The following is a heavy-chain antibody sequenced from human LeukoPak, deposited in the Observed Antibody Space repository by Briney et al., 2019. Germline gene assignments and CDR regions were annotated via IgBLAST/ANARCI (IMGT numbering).Heavy chain of an antibody. J-gene: IGHJ6*03. V-gene: IGHV1-8*01. D-gene: IGHD6-19*01. Sequence: ASVKVSCKASGYTLTSYDINWVRQATGQGLEWMGWMNPNSGNTGYAQKFQGRVTMTRNTSISTAYMELSRLRSDDTAVYYCARDGAVAGTGYYYYMDVWGKGTTVTVSS. CDR3: ARDGAVAGTGYYYYMDV. CDR2: MNPNSGNT. CDR1: GYTLTSYD.